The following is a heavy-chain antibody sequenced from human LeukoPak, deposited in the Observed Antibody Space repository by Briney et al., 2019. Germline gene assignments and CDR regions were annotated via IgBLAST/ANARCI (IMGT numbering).Heavy chain of an antibody. J-gene: IGHJ6*03. Sequence: GGSLRLSCSASGFTFSDYDMNWVRQAPGKGLEWVSSISYLSSHVYYGDSVKGRFTISRDNAKNSLYLQMNSLRAEDTAVYYCVSNLDSYYYYYMDVWGKGTTVTVSS. D-gene: IGHD3/OR15-3a*01. CDR1: GFTFSDYD. CDR2: ISYLSSHV. V-gene: IGHV3-21*01. CDR3: VSNLDSYYYYYMDV.